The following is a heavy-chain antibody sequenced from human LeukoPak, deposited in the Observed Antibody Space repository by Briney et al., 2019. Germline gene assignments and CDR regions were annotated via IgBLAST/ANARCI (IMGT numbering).Heavy chain of an antibody. Sequence: GGSLRLSCAASGFTFSSYAMSWVRQAPGKGLEWVSAISGSGGSTYYADSVKGRFTISRDNSKNTLYLQMNSLRAEDTAVYYCARDAHSYYYDSSGYFPDYWGQGTLVTVSS. D-gene: IGHD3-22*01. J-gene: IGHJ4*02. V-gene: IGHV3-23*01. CDR3: ARDAHSYYYDSSGYFPDY. CDR1: GFTFSSYA. CDR2: ISGSGGST.